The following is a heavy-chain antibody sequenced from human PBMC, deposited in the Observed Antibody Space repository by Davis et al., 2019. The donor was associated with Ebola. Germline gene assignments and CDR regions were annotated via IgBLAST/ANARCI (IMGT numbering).Heavy chain of an antibody. CDR3: ARAVVAATGSWFDP. J-gene: IGHJ5*02. CDR1: AFTLSGSA. V-gene: IGHV3-73*01. CDR2: IRSKANSYAT. D-gene: IGHD2-15*01. Sequence: PGGSLTLSCAASAFTLSGSAMHWVRHASGKGLEWVGRIRSKANSYATAYAASVKGRFTISRDDSKNTAYLQMNSLKTEDTAVYYCARAVVAATGSWFDPWGQGTLVTVSS.